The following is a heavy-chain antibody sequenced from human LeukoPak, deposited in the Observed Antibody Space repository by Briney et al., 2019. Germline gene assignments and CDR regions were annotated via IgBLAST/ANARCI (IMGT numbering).Heavy chain of an antibody. CDR3: ARSALDCGVTRCDVYFFYYLDV. J-gene: IGHJ6*03. V-gene: IGHV3-11*04. D-gene: IGHD2-2*01. CDR2: ISSSGSNI. Sequence: GGSLRLSCAASGFTFSDYYMSWIRQAPGKGLEWVSYISSSGSNIYFADSVKGRFTISRDNAKKSLYLQMNSLRAEDTAVYYCARSALDCGVTRCDVYFFYYLDVWGKGTTVTVSS. CDR1: GFTFSDYY.